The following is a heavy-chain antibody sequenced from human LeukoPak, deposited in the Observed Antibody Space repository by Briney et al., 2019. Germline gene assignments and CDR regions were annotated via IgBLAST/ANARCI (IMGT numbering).Heavy chain of an antibody. CDR2: MNPNSGNT. Sequence: GASVKVSCKASGYTFTSHDINWVRQATGQGLEWMGWMNPNSGNTGYAQKFQGRVTITRNTSISTAYMELSSLRSEDTAVYYCARSGSYDSSGYLFDYWGQGTLVTVSS. D-gene: IGHD3-22*01. CDR1: GYTFTSHD. V-gene: IGHV1-8*03. CDR3: ARSGSYDSSGYLFDY. J-gene: IGHJ4*02.